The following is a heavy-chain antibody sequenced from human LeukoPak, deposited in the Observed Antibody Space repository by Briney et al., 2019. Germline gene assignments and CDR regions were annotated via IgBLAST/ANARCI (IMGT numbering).Heavy chain of an antibody. CDR1: GGSISSYY. Sequence: SETLSLTCTVSGGSISSYYWSWIRQPPGKGLEWIGYIYYSGSTNCNPSLKSRVTISVDTSKNQFSLKLSSVTAADTAVYYCARRNPYCSSTSCYQSPWFDPWGQGTLVTVSS. D-gene: IGHD2-2*01. J-gene: IGHJ5*02. CDR3: ARRNPYCSSTSCYQSPWFDP. V-gene: IGHV4-59*08. CDR2: IYYSGST.